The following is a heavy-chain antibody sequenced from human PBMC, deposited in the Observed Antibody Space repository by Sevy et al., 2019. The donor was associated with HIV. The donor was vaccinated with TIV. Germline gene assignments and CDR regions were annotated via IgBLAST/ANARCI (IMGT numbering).Heavy chain of an antibody. J-gene: IGHJ4*02. CDR2: IWPDGGTK. D-gene: IGHD3-22*01. CDR1: RFIFSHYG. Sequence: GGSLRLSCTASRFIFSHYGMHWVRRAPGKGLEWVAVIWPDGGTKFYADSVKGRFTISRDNSKNTLYLQMNSLRAEDTALYYCAKGQTDYYDTSGPVDYWGQGTLVTVSS. V-gene: IGHV3-30*02. CDR3: AKGQTDYYDTSGPVDY.